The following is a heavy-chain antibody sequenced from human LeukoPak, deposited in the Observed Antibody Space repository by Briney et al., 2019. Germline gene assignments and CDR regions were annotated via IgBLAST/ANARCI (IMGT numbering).Heavy chain of an antibody. D-gene: IGHD5/OR15-5a*01. V-gene: IGHV3-7*01. CDR3: VRDLGFSTFDN. CDR2: MNRDGSEI. J-gene: IGHJ4*02. CDR1: GFTFSFYW. Sequence: PGGSLRLSCAASGFTFSFYWMSWVRRAPGKGLEWVANMNRDGSEINYVDSVRGRFTISRDNAKNSVYLQMNSPRAEDTAVYFCVRDLGFSTFDNWGQGTLVTVSS.